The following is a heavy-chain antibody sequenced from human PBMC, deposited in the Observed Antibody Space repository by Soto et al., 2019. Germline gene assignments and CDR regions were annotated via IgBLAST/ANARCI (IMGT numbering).Heavy chain of an antibody. CDR1: GFTFDDYA. CDR2: ISWNSGSI. V-gene: IGHV3-9*01. CDR3: AKERSGSSGWRLGTGLFDAFDI. J-gene: IGHJ3*02. Sequence: GGSLRLSCAASGFTFDDYAMHWVRQAPGKGLEWVSGISWNSGSIGYADSVKGRFTISRDNAKNSLYLQMNSLRAEDTALYYCAKERSGSSGWRLGTGLFDAFDIWGQGTMVTVSS. D-gene: IGHD6-19*01.